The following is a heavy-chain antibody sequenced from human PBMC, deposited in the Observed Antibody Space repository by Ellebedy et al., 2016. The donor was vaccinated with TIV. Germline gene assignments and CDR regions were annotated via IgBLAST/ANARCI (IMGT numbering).Heavy chain of an antibody. CDR2: VNPSGGAT. Sequence: ASVKVSCKASGYTFSNYYVHWVRQAPGQGLEWMGIVNPSGGATSYAQKFQGRVTVTRDTSTSTVYMDLSSLRSEDTAIYYCARARIELATYDYWGQGTLVTVSS. J-gene: IGHJ4*02. D-gene: IGHD5-24*01. V-gene: IGHV1-46*01. CDR3: ARARIELATYDY. CDR1: GYTFSNYY.